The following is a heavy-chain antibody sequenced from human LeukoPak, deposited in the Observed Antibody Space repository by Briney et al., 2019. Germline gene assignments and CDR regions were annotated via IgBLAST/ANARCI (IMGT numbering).Heavy chain of an antibody. Sequence: PGGSLRLSCAASGFTFKNYATTWVRQAPGKGLQWVSAISGRDDSTYYADSVKGRFTISRDISKNTLFLQMNNLRADDTAVYYCAKWGDYDVLTGYYDSDYWGQGTLVAVSS. CDR3: AKWGDYDVLTGYYDSDY. J-gene: IGHJ4*02. D-gene: IGHD3-9*01. CDR1: GFTFKNYA. V-gene: IGHV3-23*01. CDR2: ISGRDDST.